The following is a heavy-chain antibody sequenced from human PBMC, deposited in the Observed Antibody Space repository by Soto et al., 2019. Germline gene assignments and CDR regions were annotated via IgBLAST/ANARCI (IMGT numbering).Heavy chain of an antibody. CDR2: IYHSGAT. Sequence: QVQLQESGPGLVKPSETLSLTCTVSGGSITGYYWSWIRQPPGKGLEFIGYIYHSGATEYTPSLKSRVTISVDKSENQFSLQMRSVSAADTAMYFCAQLGLTGPPVQYHHYGLDVWGQGATVTVSS. J-gene: IGHJ6*02. V-gene: IGHV4-59*03. D-gene: IGHD3-9*01. CDR3: AQLGLTGPPVQYHHYGLDV. CDR1: GGSITGYY.